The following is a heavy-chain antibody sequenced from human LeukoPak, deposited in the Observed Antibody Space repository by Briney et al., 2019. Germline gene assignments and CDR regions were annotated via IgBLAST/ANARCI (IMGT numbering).Heavy chain of an antibody. CDR1: GFTFSSYA. D-gene: IGHD4-23*01. CDR3: AKFLAVATLDY. J-gene: IGHJ4*02. Sequence: GGSLRLSCAASGFTFSSYAMGWVRQAPGKGLEWVSAISGSGGSTYYADSVKGRFTISRDNPKNTLYLQMNSLRAEDTAVYYCAKFLAVATLDYWGQGTLVTVSS. CDR2: ISGSGGST. V-gene: IGHV3-23*01.